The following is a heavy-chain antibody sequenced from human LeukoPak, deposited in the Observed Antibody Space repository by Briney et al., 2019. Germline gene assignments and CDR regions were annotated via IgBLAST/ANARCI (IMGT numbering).Heavy chain of an antibody. J-gene: IGHJ4*02. D-gene: IGHD3-3*01. V-gene: IGHV1-24*01. Sequence: ASVKVSCKVSGYTLTELSMHWVRQAPGKGLEWMGGFDPEDGETIYAQKFQGRVTMTEDTSTDTAYMELSSLRSEDTAVYYCARDQSVLRFLEWLSYFDYWGQGTLVTVSS. CDR1: GYTLTELS. CDR3: ARDQSVLRFLEWLSYFDY. CDR2: FDPEDGET.